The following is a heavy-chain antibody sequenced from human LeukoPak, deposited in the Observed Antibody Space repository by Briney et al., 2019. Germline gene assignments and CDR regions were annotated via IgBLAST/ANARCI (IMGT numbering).Heavy chain of an antibody. V-gene: IGHV1-2*02. CDR2: INPNSGGT. CDR1: GYTFTGYY. Sequence: GASVKVSCKTSGYTFTGYYMHWVRQAPGQGLEWMGWINPNSGGTNYAQKFQGRVTMTRDTSISTAYMELSRLRSDDTAVYYCARDANLIYGSGSYGGDFDYWGQGTLVTVSS. D-gene: IGHD1-26*01. J-gene: IGHJ4*02. CDR3: ARDANLIYGSGSYGGDFDY.